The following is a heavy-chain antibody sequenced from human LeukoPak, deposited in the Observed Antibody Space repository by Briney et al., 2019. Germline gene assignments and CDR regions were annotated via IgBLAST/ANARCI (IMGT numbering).Heavy chain of an antibody. D-gene: IGHD3/OR15-3a*01. Sequence: SEPLSLTCTVSGGSISSYYWSWIRQPPGKGLEWIGYIYYSGSTNYNPSLKSRVTISVDTSKNQFSLKLSSVTAADTAVYYCARDQDFGLAFDPWGQGTLVTVSS. CDR3: ARDQDFGLAFDP. J-gene: IGHJ5*02. CDR2: IYYSGST. CDR1: GGSISSYY. V-gene: IGHV4-59*01.